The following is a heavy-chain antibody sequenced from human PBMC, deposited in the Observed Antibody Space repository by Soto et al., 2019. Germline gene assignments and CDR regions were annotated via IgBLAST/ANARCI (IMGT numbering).Heavy chain of an antibody. J-gene: IGHJ4*01. V-gene: IGHV3-30-3*02. CDR3: WKVFFMVAPRSNSSDY. CDR1: GFSFSSFN. CDR2: ISYEVTKT. D-gene: IGHD2-15*01. Sequence: SLRVSRTASGFSFSSFNMHWVRQAPGEGLEWVALISYEVTKTDYADPVKGRFTISRDNSKSTRYLQINSLRAEDTSVYYFWKVFFMVAPRSNSSDY.